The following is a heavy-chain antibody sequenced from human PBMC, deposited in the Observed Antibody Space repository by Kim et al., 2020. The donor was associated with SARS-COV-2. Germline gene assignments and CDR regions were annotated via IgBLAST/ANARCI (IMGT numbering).Heavy chain of an antibody. Sequence: SMKSRITINPDTSKNQFSLQLKSVTPEDTAVYYCARSNYYDSRSGSNFDYWGQGTLVTVSS. J-gene: IGHJ4*02. V-gene: IGHV6-1*01. D-gene: IGHD3-10*01. CDR3: ARSNYYDSRSGSNFDY.